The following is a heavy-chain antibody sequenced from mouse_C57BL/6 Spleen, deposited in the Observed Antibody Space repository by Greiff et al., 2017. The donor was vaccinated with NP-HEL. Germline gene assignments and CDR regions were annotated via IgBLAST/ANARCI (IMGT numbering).Heavy chain of an antibody. J-gene: IGHJ4*01. Sequence: EVQRVESGGGLVKPGGSLKLSCAASGFTFSSYAMSWVRQTPEKRLEWVATISDGGSYTYYPDNVKGRFTISRDNAKNNLYLQMSHLKSEDTAMYYCARGGDYDYDDYYAMDYWGQGTSVTVSS. D-gene: IGHD2-4*01. CDR3: ARGGDYDYDDYYAMDY. V-gene: IGHV5-4*01. CDR1: GFTFSSYA. CDR2: ISDGGSYT.